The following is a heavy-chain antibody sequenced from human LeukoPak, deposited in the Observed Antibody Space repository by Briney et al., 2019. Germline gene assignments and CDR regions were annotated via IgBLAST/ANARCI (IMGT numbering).Heavy chain of an antibody. D-gene: IGHD3-16*01. CDR3: AREGAPSYYYYYMDV. V-gene: IGHV4-59*12. CDR1: GGSITGYY. Sequence: SETLSLTCTVSGGSITGYYWSWIRQPPGKGLEWIGYVFYSGGTLYNPSVNSRVSISVDTSKTQFSLKLTSVTAADTAVYYCAREGAPSYYYYYMDVWGKGTTVTVSS. CDR2: VFYSGGT. J-gene: IGHJ6*03.